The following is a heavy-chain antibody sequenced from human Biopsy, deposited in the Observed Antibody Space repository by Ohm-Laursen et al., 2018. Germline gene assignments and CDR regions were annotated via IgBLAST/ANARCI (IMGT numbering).Heavy chain of an antibody. CDR1: GYTLAGYY. CDR2: INPTSGNA. V-gene: IGHV1-2*02. D-gene: IGHD3-9*01. J-gene: IGHJ6*02. CDR3: ARVPAYPSIDGYYGLDL. Sequence: SVQLPCSASGYTLAGYYLNWVRQAPGHGLEWMGWINPTSGNANYAQSFQGRLTVTRDTSISTAYMELTSLTFDDTAIYYCARVPAYPSIDGYYGLDLWGQGTTVIVSS.